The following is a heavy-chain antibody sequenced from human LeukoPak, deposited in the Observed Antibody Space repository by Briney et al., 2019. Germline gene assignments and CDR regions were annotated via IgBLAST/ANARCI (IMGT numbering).Heavy chain of an antibody. D-gene: IGHD3-10*01. V-gene: IGHV3-21*01. CDR3: ARGGFRAYGSGSYYND. CDR2: ISSSSSYI. J-gene: IGHJ4*02. Sequence: GGSLRLSCAASGFTVSSNSMTWVRQAPGKGLEWVSSISSSSSYIYYADSVKGRFTISRDNAKNSLYLQMNSLRAEDTAVYYCARGGFRAYGSGSYYNDWGQGTLVTVSS. CDR1: GFTVSSNS.